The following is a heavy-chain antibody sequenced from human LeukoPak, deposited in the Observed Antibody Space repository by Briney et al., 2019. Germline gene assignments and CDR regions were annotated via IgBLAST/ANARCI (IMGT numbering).Heavy chain of an antibody. D-gene: IGHD4/OR15-4a*01. CDR1: GFTFSRYW. Sequence: GGSLRLSCAASGFTFSRYWMHWVRQAPGKGLVWVSRINSDGSATTYADFVKGRFTISRDNARNTLYLQMNGLRVDDTAMYYCERDYGAWGQGTLVTVSP. CDR2: INSDGSAT. CDR3: ERDYGA. J-gene: IGHJ5*02. V-gene: IGHV3-74*03.